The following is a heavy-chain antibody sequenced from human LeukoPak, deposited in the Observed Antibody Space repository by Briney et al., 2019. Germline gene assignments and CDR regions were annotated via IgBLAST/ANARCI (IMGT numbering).Heavy chain of an antibody. CDR1: GYSFTSYW. D-gene: IGHD3-22*01. CDR2: IYPGDSDT. V-gene: IGHV5-51*01. Sequence: GESLQISCKGSGYSFTSYWIGWVRQRPGKGLGWMGIIYPGDSDTRYSPSFQGQVTISADKSTSTPYLQWSSLKASDTAMYYCARPNITSYYDSRGYDAFDVWGQGTMVTVSS. CDR3: ARPNITSYYDSRGYDAFDV. J-gene: IGHJ3*01.